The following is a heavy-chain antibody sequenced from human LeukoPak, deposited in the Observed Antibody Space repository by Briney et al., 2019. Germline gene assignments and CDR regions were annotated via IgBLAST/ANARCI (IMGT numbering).Heavy chain of an antibody. D-gene: IGHD4-17*01. CDR1: GFTFSNAW. CDR2: IKSKTDGGTT. V-gene: IGHV3-15*01. CDR3: TTGHYGDYEGGYYYYGMDV. J-gene: IGHJ6*02. Sequence: GGSLRLSCAASGFTFSNAWMSWVRQAPGKGLEWVGRIKSKTDGGTTDYAAPVKGRFTISRDDSKNTLYLQMNSLKTEDTAVYYCTTGHYGDYEGGYYYYGMDVWGQGTTVTVSS.